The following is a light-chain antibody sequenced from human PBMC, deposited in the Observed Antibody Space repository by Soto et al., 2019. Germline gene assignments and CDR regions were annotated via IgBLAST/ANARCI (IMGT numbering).Light chain of an antibody. CDR2: AAS. V-gene: IGKV3-20*01. Sequence: EIVLTQSPGTLSLSPGERATLSCRPSQSVSSTYLDWYQQKPGQAPRLLIYAASSRATGIPARFSGGASATDFTLTISTLEPKDFAVYYCRHYINSPWTFGQGTKVEIK. CDR1: QSVSSTY. J-gene: IGKJ1*01. CDR3: RHYINSPWT.